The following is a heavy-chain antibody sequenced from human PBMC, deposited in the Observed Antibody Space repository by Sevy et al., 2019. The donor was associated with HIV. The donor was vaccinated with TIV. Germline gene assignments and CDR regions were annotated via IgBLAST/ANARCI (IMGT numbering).Heavy chain of an antibody. CDR2: IYYSGST. Sequence: SETLSLTCTVSGGSISSGGYYWSWIRQHPEKGLEWIGYIYYSGSTYYNPSLKSRVTISVDTSKNQFSLKLSSVTAADTAVYYCARDDSNYGWFDPWGRNPGHRLL. CDR1: GGSISSGGYY. D-gene: IGHD4-4*01. V-gene: IGHV4-31*03. J-gene: IGHJ5*02. CDR3: ARDDSNYGWFDP.